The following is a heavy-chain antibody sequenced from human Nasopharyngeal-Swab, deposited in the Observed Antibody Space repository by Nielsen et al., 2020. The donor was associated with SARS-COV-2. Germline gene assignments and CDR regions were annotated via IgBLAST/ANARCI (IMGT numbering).Heavy chain of an antibody. CDR2: ISHNSGT. CDR1: GFTFSSYA. J-gene: IGHJ5*02. Sequence: GSLRLSCAASGFTFSSYAMSWIRQPPGKGLEWIGYISHNSGTSYNPSLKSRVTMFMDTSKNQFSLRLTSVTAADTAVYYCAKEGATGWFDPCGQGTLVTVSS. CDR3: AKEGATGWFDP. V-gene: IGHV4-59*01.